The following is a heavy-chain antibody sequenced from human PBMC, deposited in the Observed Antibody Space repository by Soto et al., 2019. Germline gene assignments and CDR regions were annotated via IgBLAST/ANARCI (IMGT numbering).Heavy chain of an antibody. D-gene: IGHD4-17*01. Sequence: SETLSLTCAVSGGSISSGGYSWSWIRQPPGKGLEWIGYIYHSGSTYYNPSLKSRVTISVDRSKNQFSLKLSSVTAADTAVYYCARASTTVTTLDYWGLGTLVTVSS. J-gene: IGHJ4*02. CDR1: GGSISSGGYS. CDR2: IYHSGST. V-gene: IGHV4-30-2*01. CDR3: ARASTTVTTLDY.